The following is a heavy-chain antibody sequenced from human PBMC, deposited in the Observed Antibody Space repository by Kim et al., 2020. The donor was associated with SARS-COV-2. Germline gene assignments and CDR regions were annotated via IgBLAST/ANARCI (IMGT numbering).Heavy chain of an antibody. V-gene: IGHV3-30*18. CDR1: GFTFSSYG. CDR3: AKGPKRIFGVVIIPGSQFDP. D-gene: IGHD3-3*01. CDR2: ISYDGSNK. J-gene: IGHJ5*02. Sequence: GGSLRLSCAASGFTFSSYGMHWVRQAPGKGLEWVAVISYDGSNKYYADSVKGRFTISRDNSKNTLYLQMNSLRAEDTAVYYCAKGPKRIFGVVIIPGSQFDPWGQGTLVTVSS.